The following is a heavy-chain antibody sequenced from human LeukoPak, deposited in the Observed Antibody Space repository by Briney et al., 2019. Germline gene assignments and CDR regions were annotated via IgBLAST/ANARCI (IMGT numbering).Heavy chain of an antibody. CDR2: IYNDGRT. V-gene: IGHV3-53*01. Sequence: GGSLRLSCAASGFTVRSNYMSWVRQAPGKGLEWASVIYNDGRTYYADSVKGRFIISKENPKNTLYLQMNNLRADDTAVYYCARDRFKLWFGELRPSTNWFDPWGQGTLVTVSS. CDR3: ARDRFKLWFGELRPSTNWFDP. D-gene: IGHD3-10*01. CDR1: GFTVRSNY. J-gene: IGHJ5*02.